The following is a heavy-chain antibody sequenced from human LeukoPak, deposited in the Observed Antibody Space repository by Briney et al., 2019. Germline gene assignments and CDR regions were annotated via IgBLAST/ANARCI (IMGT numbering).Heavy chain of an antibody. D-gene: IGHD2-8*01. CDR2: ISYDGSNK. CDR3: ARYNGGGRAFDI. J-gene: IGHJ3*02. V-gene: IGHV3-30-3*01. Sequence: PGGSLRLSCAASGFTFRSYAMHWVRQAPGKGLEWVAVISYDGSNKYYADSVKGRFTISRDNSKNTLYLQMNSLRAEDTAVYYCARYNGGGRAFDIWGQGTMVTVSS. CDR1: GFTFRSYA.